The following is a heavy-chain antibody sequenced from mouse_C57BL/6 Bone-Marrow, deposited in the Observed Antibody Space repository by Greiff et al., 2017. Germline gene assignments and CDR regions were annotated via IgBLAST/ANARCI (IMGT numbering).Heavy chain of an antibody. CDR3: ARRKLGPCFAY. Sequence: EVQGVESGGDLVKPGGSLKLSCAASGFTFSSYGMSWVRQTPEKRLEWVATISSGGSYTYYPDSVKGRFTISRDNAKNTLYLQMSSLKSEDTAMYYCARRKLGPCFAYWGQGTLVTVSA. CDR2: ISSGGSYT. CDR1: GFTFSSYG. V-gene: IGHV5-6*01. D-gene: IGHD4-1*01. J-gene: IGHJ3*01.